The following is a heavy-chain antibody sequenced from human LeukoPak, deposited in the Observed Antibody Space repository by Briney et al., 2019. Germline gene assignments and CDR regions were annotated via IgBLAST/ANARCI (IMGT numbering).Heavy chain of an antibody. V-gene: IGHV4-30-4*08. CDR1: GGSISSGDYY. CDR3: AREGIDCSSASCYAVFDY. Sequence: SETLSLTCTVSGGSISSGDYYWSWIRQPPGKGLESIGYIYYSGNTDYNPSIESRATTAVDTSNNLYSLRRSSVAAADTAVYYCAREGIDCSSASCYAVFDYWGQGTLVTVSS. D-gene: IGHD2-2*01. CDR2: IYYSGNT. J-gene: IGHJ4*02.